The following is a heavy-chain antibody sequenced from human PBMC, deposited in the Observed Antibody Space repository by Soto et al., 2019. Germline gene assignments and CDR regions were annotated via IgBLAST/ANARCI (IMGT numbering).Heavy chain of an antibody. Sequence: PSETLSLTCAVYGGSFSGYYWSWIRQPPGKGLEWIGEINHSGSTNYNPSLKSRVTISVDASKNQFSLKLSSVTAADTAVYYCARGPHYDFWSGYSPLDAFDIWGQGTMVTVSS. V-gene: IGHV4-34*01. CDR1: GGSFSGYY. CDR3: ARGPHYDFWSGYSPLDAFDI. CDR2: INHSGST. J-gene: IGHJ3*02. D-gene: IGHD3-3*01.